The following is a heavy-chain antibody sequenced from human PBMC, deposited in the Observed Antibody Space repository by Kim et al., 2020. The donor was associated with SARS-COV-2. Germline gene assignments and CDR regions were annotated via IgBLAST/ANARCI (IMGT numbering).Heavy chain of an antibody. J-gene: IGHJ6*03. D-gene: IGHD3-9*01. Sequence: ASVKVSCKASGYTFTSYAMHWVRQAPGQRLEWMGWINAGNGNTKYSQKFQGRVTITRDTSASTAYMELSSLRSEDTAVYYLSRDSYYDIFRYYYYYMDVWGKGTTVTVSS. V-gene: IGHV1-3*01. CDR1: GYTFTSYA. CDR3: SRDSYYDIFRYYYYYMDV. CDR2: INAGNGNT.